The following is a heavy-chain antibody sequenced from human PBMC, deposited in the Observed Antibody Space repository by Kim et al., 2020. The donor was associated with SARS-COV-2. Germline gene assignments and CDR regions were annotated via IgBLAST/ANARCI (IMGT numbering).Heavy chain of an antibody. V-gene: IGHV4-59*01. J-gene: IGHJ3*02. Sequence: LKSRVTISVDTSKNQFSLKLSSVTAADTAVYYCARSLTYYYDSSGVAFDIWGQGTMVTVSS. D-gene: IGHD3-22*01. CDR3: ARSLTYYYDSSGVAFDI.